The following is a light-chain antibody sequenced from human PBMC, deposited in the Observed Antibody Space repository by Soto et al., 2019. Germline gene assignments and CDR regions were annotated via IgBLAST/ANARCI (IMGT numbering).Light chain of an antibody. CDR3: QQYGSSTIT. CDR2: GAS. CDR1: QFTNGKY. J-gene: IGKJ5*01. V-gene: IGKV3-20*01. Sequence: DIVLTQAPDNLSLSPGESATLSCRVSQFTNGKYVAWYQQRHGLPPRLLVYGASKRAPGIPDRFSGSGSGTDFTLTISRLEPEDFAVYYCQQYGSSTITFGQGTRLEIK.